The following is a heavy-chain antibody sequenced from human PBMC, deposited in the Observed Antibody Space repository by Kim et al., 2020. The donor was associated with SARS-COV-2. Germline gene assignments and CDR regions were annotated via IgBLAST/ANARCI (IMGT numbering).Heavy chain of an antibody. D-gene: IGHD3-10*01. CDR2: INHSGST. Sequence: SETLSLTCAVYGGSFSGYYWSWIRQPPGKGLEWIGEINHSGSTNYNPSLKSRVTISVDTSKNQFSLKLSSVTAADTAVYYCARDLPGYYGMDVWGQGTT. J-gene: IGHJ6*02. CDR3: ARDLPGYYGMDV. CDR1: GGSFSGYY. V-gene: IGHV4-34*01.